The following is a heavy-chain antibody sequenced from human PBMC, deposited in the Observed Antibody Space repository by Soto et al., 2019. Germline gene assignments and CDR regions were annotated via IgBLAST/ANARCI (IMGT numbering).Heavy chain of an antibody. CDR3: AREGSDTGYSSGWFDC. CDR2: IRKDGSEK. V-gene: IGHV3-7*03. D-gene: IGHD6-19*01. CDR1: GFTFSSYW. J-gene: IGHJ4*02. Sequence: GGSLRLSCAASGFTFSSYWMSWVRQSPGKGLEWVAKIRKDGSEKYYVDSVKGRFTISRDNANNSLFLQVDSLRVEDTAVYYCAREGSDTGYSSGWFDCWGQGTLVT.